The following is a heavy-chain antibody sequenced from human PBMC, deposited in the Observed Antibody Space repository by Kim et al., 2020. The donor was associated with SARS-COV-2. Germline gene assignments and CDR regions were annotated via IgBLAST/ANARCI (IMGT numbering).Heavy chain of an antibody. Sequence: ASVKVSCKASGYTFTSYGISWVRQAPGQGLEWMGWISAYNGNTNYAQKPQGRVSMTTDTSTSTAYMELRSLRSDDTAVYYCARTYNYYGILTGYQYYYYYGMDVWGQENTVTVSS. D-gene: IGHD3-9*01. J-gene: IGHJ6*02. CDR3: ARTYNYYGILTGYQYYYYYGMDV. V-gene: IGHV1-18*01. CDR1: GYTFTSYG. CDR2: ISAYNGNT.